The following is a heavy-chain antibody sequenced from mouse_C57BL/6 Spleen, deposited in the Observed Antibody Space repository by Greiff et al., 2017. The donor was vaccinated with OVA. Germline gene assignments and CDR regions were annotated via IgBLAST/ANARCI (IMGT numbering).Heavy chain of an antibody. J-gene: IGHJ4*01. V-gene: IGHV14-3*01. CDR2: IDPANGNT. Sequence: EVQLQQSVAELVRPGASVKLSCTASGFTIKNTYMHWVKQRPEQGLEWIGRIDPANGNTKYAPKFQGKATITADTSSNTAYLQLSSLTSEDTAIYYCAGYYSGSATGAMDYWGQGTSVTVSS. CDR3: AGYYSGSATGAMDY. CDR1: GFTIKNTY. D-gene: IGHD1-1*01.